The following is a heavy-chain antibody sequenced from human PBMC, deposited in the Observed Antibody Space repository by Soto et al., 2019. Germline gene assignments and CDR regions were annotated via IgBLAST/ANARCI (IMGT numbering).Heavy chain of an antibody. V-gene: IGHV4-31*03. D-gene: IGHD3-10*01. J-gene: IGHJ4*02. Sequence: QVQLQESGPGLVKPSQTLSLTCTVSGGSISSGGYYWSWIRQHPGKGQEWIGYVYYSGSTYYNPSLKSRVTISVDTSKNQFSLKLGSVTAADTAVYYCATYGSGTYKPTTFDYWGQGTLVTVSS. CDR3: ATYGSGTYKPTTFDY. CDR2: VYYSGST. CDR1: GGSISSGGYY.